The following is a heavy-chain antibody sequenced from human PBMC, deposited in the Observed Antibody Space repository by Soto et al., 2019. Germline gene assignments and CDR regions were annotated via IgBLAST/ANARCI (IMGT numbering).Heavy chain of an antibody. Sequence: GGSLRLSCAASGFTFSSYAMSWVRQAPGKGLEWVSAISGSGGSTHDADSMKGRFTISRDNSKNTLYLQMNSLRAEDTAVYYCAKSSDFWSGSLNSWGQGSLGTVSS. D-gene: IGHD3-3*01. CDR1: GFTFSSYA. J-gene: IGHJ4*02. V-gene: IGHV3-23*01. CDR2: ISGSGGST. CDR3: AKSSDFWSGSLNS.